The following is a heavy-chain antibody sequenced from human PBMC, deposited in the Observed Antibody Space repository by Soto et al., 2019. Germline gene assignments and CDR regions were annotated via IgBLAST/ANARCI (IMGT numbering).Heavy chain of an antibody. CDR2: IHYSGST. D-gene: IGHD3-9*01. V-gene: IGHV4-59*01. CDR1: GGSICSYY. J-gene: IGHJ4*02. CDR3: AREILTGFHFDS. Sequence: SETLSLTCTVSGGSICSYYWSWIRQPPGKGLEWTGNIHYSGSTKYNPSLKSRVTISVDTSKNQFSLKLSSVTAADTAVYYCAREILTGFHFDSWGQGTLVTVSS.